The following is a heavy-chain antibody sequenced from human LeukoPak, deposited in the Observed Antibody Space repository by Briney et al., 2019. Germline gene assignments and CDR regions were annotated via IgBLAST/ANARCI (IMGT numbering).Heavy chain of an antibody. CDR2: ISWDGGST. J-gene: IGHJ4*02. V-gene: IGHV3-20*04. Sequence: GSLRLSCAASGFTFDDYTMHWVRQAPGKGLEWVSLISWDGGSTGYADSVKGRFTISRDNAKNSLYLQMNSLRAEDTALYYCARKEISSSGWYGGIVDYWGQGTLVTVSS. D-gene: IGHD6-19*01. CDR3: ARKEISSSGWYGGIVDY. CDR1: GFTFDDYT.